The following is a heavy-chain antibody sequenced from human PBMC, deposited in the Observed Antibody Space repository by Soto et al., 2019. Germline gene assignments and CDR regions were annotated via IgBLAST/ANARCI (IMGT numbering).Heavy chain of an antibody. Sequence: SETLTLTCAVSGGSISSSNWWSWVRQPPGKGLKWIGEIYHSGSTNYNPSLKSRVTISVDKSKNQFSLKLSSVTAADTVVYYCARDGYSGYDSGNYFDYWGQGTLVTVSS. CDR3: ARDGYSGYDSGNYFDY. V-gene: IGHV4-4*02. D-gene: IGHD5-12*01. CDR1: GGSISSSNW. CDR2: IYHSGST. J-gene: IGHJ4*02.